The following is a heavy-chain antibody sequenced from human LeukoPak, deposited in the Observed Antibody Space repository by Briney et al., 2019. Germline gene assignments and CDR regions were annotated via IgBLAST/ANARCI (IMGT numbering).Heavy chain of an antibody. Sequence: SETLSLTCTVSGCSISSSSYYWGWLRQPPGKGLEWIGSNYYSGSTYYNPSLKSRVTISVDTSKNQFSLKLSSVTAADTAVYYCARHDYVWGSYHYWGQGTLVTVSS. J-gene: IGHJ4*02. CDR2: NYYSGST. V-gene: IGHV4-39*01. CDR1: GCSISSSSYY. CDR3: ARHDYVWGSYHY. D-gene: IGHD3-16*02.